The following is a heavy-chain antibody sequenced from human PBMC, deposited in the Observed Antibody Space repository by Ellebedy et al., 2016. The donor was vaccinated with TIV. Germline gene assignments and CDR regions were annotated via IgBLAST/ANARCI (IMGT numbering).Heavy chain of an antibody. Sequence: MPSETLSLTCTVSGGSIRSRSYYWGWLRPPPGKGREWIGHIYYSGTTYYNPSIKSRVTISIDTSKNQFSLTRSSVTAADTAVYYCATLEMAPTLDAFYIWGQGTKVPVSS. CDR1: GGSIRSRSYY. CDR3: ATLEMAPTLDAFYI. V-gene: IGHV4-39*01. J-gene: IGHJ3*02. CDR2: IYYSGTT. D-gene: IGHD5-24*01.